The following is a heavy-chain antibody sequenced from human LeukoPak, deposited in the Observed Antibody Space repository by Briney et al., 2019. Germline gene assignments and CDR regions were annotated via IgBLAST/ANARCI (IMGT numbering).Heavy chain of an antibody. CDR3: ARRRTGPYYDILTGYYMDV. Sequence: PSETLSLTCTVSGGSISSYYWSWIRQPPGKGLEWIGYIYYSGSTNYNPSLKSRVTISVDTSKNQFSLKLSSVTAADTAVYYCARRRTGPYYDILTGYYMDVWGKGTTVTISS. J-gene: IGHJ6*03. CDR1: GGSISSYY. D-gene: IGHD3-9*01. CDR2: IYYSGST. V-gene: IGHV4-59*01.